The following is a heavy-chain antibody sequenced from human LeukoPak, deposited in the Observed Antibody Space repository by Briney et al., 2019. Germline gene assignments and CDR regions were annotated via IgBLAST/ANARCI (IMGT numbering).Heavy chain of an antibody. CDR3: ARDPRDYDFWSGYRRGAFDY. CDR2: IYYSGST. J-gene: IGHJ4*02. V-gene: IGHV4-39*07. D-gene: IGHD3-3*01. Sequence: SETLSLTCTVSGGSISSSSYYWGWIRQPPGKGLEWIGSIYYSGSTYYNPSLKSRVTISVDTSKNQFSLKLSSVTAADTAVYYCARDPRDYDFWSGYRRGAFDYWGQGTLVTVSS. CDR1: GGSISSSSYY.